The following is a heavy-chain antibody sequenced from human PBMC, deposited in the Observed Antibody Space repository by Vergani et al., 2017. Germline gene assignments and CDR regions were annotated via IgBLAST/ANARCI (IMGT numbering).Heavy chain of an antibody. Sequence: QVQLQQWGAGLLKPSETLSLTCAVYGGSFSGYYWSWIRQPPGKGLEWIGYIYYSGSTNYNPSLKSRVTISVDTSKNQFSLKLSSVTAADTAVYYCARTRLNYDILTGYYGGWFDPGGQGTLVTVSS. J-gene: IGHJ5*02. CDR2: IYYSGST. D-gene: IGHD3-9*01. V-gene: IGHV4-34*11. CDR1: GGSFSGYY. CDR3: ARTRLNYDILTGYYGGWFDP.